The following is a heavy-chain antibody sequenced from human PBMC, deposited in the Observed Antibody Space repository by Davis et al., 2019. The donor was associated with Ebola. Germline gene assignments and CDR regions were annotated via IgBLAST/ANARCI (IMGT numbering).Heavy chain of an antibody. J-gene: IGHJ4*02. CDR3: AREADRSTWYSYLDY. CDR2: VRSDGSDK. Sequence: PGGSLRLSCAASGFRFSNYGFHWVRQAPGKGLEWVAFVRSDGSDKYYADSVQGQFTISRDNSETTVYLQMNSLTAEDTAIYFCAREADRSTWYSYLDYWGQGTPVTVSS. V-gene: IGHV3-30*02. CDR1: GFRFSNYG. D-gene: IGHD1-26*01.